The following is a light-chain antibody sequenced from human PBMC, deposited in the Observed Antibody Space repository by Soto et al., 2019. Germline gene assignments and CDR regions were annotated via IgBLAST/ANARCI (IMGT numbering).Light chain of an antibody. CDR1: QGVTTRY. Sequence: EIVLTQSPGTLSLSPGERATLSCRASQGVTTRYLAWYQHKPGQAPRLLIYGASNRATGIPDRFSGSGSGTDFTLTISRLEPEDFAVYSCQQYGGSSLFTFGPGTKVDFK. CDR3: QQYGGSSLFT. J-gene: IGKJ3*01. CDR2: GAS. V-gene: IGKV3-20*01.